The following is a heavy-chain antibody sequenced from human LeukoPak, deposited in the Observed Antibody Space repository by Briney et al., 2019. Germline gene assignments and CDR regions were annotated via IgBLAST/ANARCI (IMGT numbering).Heavy chain of an antibody. D-gene: IGHD5-12*01. Sequence: SETLSLTCTVSGGSISSYYWSWIRRPPGKGLEWIGYIYTSGSTNYNPSLKSRVTISVDTSKNQFSLKLSSVTAADTAVYYCASLRLYDYAFYIWGQGTMVTVSS. CDR1: GGSISSYY. J-gene: IGHJ3*02. CDR2: IYTSGST. V-gene: IGHV4-4*09. CDR3: ASLRLYDYAFYI.